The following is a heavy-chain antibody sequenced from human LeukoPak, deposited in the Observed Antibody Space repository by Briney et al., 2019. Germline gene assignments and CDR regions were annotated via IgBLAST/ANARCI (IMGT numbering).Heavy chain of an antibody. V-gene: IGHV3-23*01. CDR2: ISGSGGST. CDR3: ARMGVGATARGTIDC. CDR1: GFTFSSYA. D-gene: IGHD1-26*01. J-gene: IGHJ4*02. Sequence: GGSLRLSCAASGFTFSSYAMSWVRQAPGKGLEWVSAISGSGGSTYYADSVKGRFTISRDNSKNTLYLQMNSLRAEDTAVYYCARMGVGATARGTIDCWGQGTLVTVSS.